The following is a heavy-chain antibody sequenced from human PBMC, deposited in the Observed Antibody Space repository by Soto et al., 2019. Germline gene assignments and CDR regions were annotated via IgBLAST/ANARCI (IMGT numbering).Heavy chain of an antibody. J-gene: IGHJ4*02. CDR3: AKSRVFIGAIVTLLDS. D-gene: IGHD3-16*02. CDR2: ISNNGDTA. Sequence: EVQLLESGGGXXXXGXXXXXXXXTSGFTFSSYAMVWVRQAAEKGLEWVASISNNGDTAYYADSVKGRFTISRGNSENTLYLQMNGLRADDTALYFCAKSRVFIGAIVTLLDSWGQGTQVTVSS. V-gene: IGHV3-23*01. CDR1: GFTFSSYA.